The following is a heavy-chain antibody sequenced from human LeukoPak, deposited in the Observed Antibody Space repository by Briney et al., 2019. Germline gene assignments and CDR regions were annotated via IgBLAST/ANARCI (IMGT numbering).Heavy chain of an antibody. D-gene: IGHD3-22*01. CDR3: ARGGPYYDSSGYYDFDY. CDR2: INHSGST. Sequence: PSETLSLTCAVYGGSFSGYYWSWIRQPPGKGLEGIGEINHSGSTNYNPSLKSRVTISVDTSKNQFSLKLSSVTAADTAVYYCARGGPYYDSSGYYDFDYWGQGTLVTVSS. CDR1: GGSFSGYY. V-gene: IGHV4-34*01. J-gene: IGHJ4*02.